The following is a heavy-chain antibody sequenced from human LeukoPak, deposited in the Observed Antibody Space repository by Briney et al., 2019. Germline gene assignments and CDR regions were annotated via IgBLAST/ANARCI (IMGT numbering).Heavy chain of an antibody. CDR3: AGSLAYCGGDCRLGDY. V-gene: IGHV3-66*01. J-gene: IGHJ4*02. D-gene: IGHD2-21*02. CDR2: IYSGGNT. Sequence: GGSLRLSCAASGFSVSSNYMSWVRQAPGKGLEWVSVIYSGGNTYYADSVKVRFTISRDNSKNTLYLQMNSLRAEDTAVYYCAGSLAYCGGDCRLGDYWGQGTLVTVSS. CDR1: GFSVSSNY.